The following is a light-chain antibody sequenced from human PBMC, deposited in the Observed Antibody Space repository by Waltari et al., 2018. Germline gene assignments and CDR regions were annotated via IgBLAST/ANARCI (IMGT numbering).Light chain of an antibody. CDR2: TAS. CDR1: QGISSR. CDR3: LQAYSFPRT. Sequence: DIQMTQSPSFVSASVGDRVTITCRASQGISSRLAWYQPTPGKAPKLLIYTASTLQSGCPSRFSGSGSGTEFTLIITTLQPEDFATYFCLQAYSFPRTFGQGTKLEIK. V-gene: IGKV1-12*01. J-gene: IGKJ2*01.